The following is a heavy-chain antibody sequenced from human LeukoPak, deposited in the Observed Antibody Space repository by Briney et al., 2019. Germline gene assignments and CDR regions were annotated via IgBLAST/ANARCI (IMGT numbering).Heavy chain of an antibody. Sequence: GGSLRLSCAASGFTFSSYAMHWVRRAPGKGLEWVAVISYDGSNKYYADSVKGRFTISRDNSKNTLYLQMNSLRGEDTAVYYCARDMLFGESVYNWFDPWGQGTLVTVSS. CDR1: GFTFSSYA. V-gene: IGHV3-30-3*01. CDR3: ARDMLFGESVYNWFDP. J-gene: IGHJ5*02. CDR2: ISYDGSNK. D-gene: IGHD3/OR15-3a*01.